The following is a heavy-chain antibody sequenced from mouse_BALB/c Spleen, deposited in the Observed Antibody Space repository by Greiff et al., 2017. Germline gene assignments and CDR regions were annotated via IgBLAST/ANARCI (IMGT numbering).Heavy chain of an antibody. Sequence: VQLKESGPELVKPGASVKISCKASGYSFTGYFMNWVMQSHGKSLEWIGRINPYNGDTFYNQKFKGKATLTVDKSSSTAHMELRSLASEDSAVYYCARGGSNFDYWGQGTTLTVSS. CDR3: ARGGSNFDY. CDR2: INPYNGDT. V-gene: IGHV1-20*02. CDR1: GYSFTGYF. J-gene: IGHJ2*01.